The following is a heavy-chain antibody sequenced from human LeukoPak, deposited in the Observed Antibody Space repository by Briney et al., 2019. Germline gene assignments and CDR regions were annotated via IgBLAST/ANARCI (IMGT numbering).Heavy chain of an antibody. CDR2: INPSGSST. V-gene: IGHV1-46*01. Sequence: ASVKVSCKASGYSFTSHYMHWVRQAPGQGLEWLGLINPSGSSTLYAQKFQGRVTMTRDMSTSTVYMELSSLRSEDTAVYYCARVVAVAVFDPWGQGTLVTVSS. CDR1: GYSFTSHY. CDR3: ARVVAVAVFDP. J-gene: IGHJ5*02. D-gene: IGHD6-19*01.